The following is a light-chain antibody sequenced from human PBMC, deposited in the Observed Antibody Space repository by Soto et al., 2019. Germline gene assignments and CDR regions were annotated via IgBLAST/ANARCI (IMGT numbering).Light chain of an antibody. CDR3: QQANSFPIT. Sequence: DIQITQTKSSLSASVGDRVTIACRASQGIDRWLAWYQQKPGKAPNLLIYAASNLQSGVPSRFSGSGSGTDFTLTISSLQPEDFATYFCQQANSFPITFGQVTRLEIK. CDR2: AAS. J-gene: IGKJ5*01. V-gene: IGKV1-12*01. CDR1: QGIDRW.